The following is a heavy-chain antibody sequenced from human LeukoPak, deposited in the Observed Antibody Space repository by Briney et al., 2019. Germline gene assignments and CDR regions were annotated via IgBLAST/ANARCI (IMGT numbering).Heavy chain of an antibody. CDR2: ISSGSTYK. CDR3: ARGPVALCSGCSCSPKPPFDY. Sequence: GESLRLSCAASGFSFSSNSMHWVRQAPGKGLEWVSSISSGSTYKYYADSVKGRFTISRDNAKNSLYLQMDSLRAEDAAVYYCARGPVALCSGCSCSPKPPFDYWGQGTLVTVSS. J-gene: IGHJ4*02. CDR1: GFSFSSNS. V-gene: IGHV3-21*01. D-gene: IGHD2-15*01.